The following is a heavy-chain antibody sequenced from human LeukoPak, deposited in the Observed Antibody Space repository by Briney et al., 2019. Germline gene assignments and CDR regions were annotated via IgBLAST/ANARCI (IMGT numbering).Heavy chain of an antibody. J-gene: IGHJ6*02. Sequence: ASVKVSCKASGYTFTSYDINWVRQATGQGLEWMGWMNPNSGNTGYAQKFQGRVTMTRNTSISTAYMELSSLRSEDTAVYYCARGGTDYDFWSGPIAPRSYYYYYGMDVWGQGTTVTVSS. CDR3: ARGGTDYDFWSGPIAPRSYYYYYGMDV. D-gene: IGHD3-3*01. CDR2: MNPNSGNT. CDR1: GYTFTSYD. V-gene: IGHV1-8*01.